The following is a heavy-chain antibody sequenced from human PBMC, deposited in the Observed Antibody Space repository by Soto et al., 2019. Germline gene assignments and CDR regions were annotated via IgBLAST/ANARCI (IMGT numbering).Heavy chain of an antibody. J-gene: IGHJ3*02. CDR1: GYSFTSYW. CDR3: ARPYYYDTSGYGLDALDI. V-gene: IGHV5-51*01. Sequence: GESLKISCKGSGYSFTSYWIGWVRQMPGKGLEWMGIIYPGDSETKYSPSFQGQVTISADKSINTAYLQWRSLKASDTALYYCARPYYYDTSGYGLDALDIWGPGTKVTV. D-gene: IGHD3-22*01. CDR2: IYPGDSET.